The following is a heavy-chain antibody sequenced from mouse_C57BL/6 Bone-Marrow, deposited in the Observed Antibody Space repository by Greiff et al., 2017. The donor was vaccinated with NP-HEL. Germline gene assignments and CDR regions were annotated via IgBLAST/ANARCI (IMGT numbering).Heavy chain of an antibody. CDR2: ISSGGSYT. V-gene: IGHV5-6*01. D-gene: IGHD2-2*01. CDR1: GFNFRSYG. CDR3: ARHTVTTRAGFAY. J-gene: IGHJ3*01. Sequence: VKLMQSGADLVKPGGSLKFSCAASGFNFRSYGMSWVRQTPEKGLEWVATISSGGSYTYYPDSVKGRVTISRDTAKNTLYLQLSSLKSEDTAMYYCARHTVTTRAGFAYWGQGTLVTVSA.